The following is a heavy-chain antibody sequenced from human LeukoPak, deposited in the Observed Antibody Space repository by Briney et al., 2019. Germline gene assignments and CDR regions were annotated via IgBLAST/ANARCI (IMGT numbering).Heavy chain of an antibody. CDR1: GGTFSSYA. J-gene: IGHJ5*02. CDR2: IIPVFGTA. D-gene: IGHD2-15*01. Sequence: GASVKVSCKASGGTFSSYAISWVRQAPGQGLEWMGGIIPVFGTAEYAQKFQGRVMVTAAESTSPAYMELSSLRSEDTAVYYCARGRSIVVMVAAPGWFDPWGQGTLVTVSS. V-gene: IGHV1-69*13. CDR3: ARGRSIVVMVAAPGWFDP.